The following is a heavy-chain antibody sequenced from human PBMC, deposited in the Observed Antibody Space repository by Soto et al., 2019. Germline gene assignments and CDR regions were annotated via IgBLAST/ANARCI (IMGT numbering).Heavy chain of an antibody. D-gene: IGHD3-22*01. CDR2: ISYDGSNK. CDR1: GFTFSSYA. J-gene: IGHJ4*02. Sequence: LRLSCAASGFTFSSYAMHWVRQAPGKGLEWVAVISYDGSNKYYADSVKGRFTISRDNSKNTLYLQMNSLRAEDTAVYYCARASKWLLLLLDYWGQGTLVTVSS. CDR3: ARASKWLLLLLDY. V-gene: IGHV3-30-3*01.